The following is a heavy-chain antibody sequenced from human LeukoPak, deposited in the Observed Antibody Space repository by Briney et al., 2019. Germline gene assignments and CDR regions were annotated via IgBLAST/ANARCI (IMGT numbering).Heavy chain of an antibody. CDR2: XSSSSSYI. V-gene: IGHV3-21*01. Sequence: GGSLRLSCAASGFTFSSYSMNWVRQAPGKGLEXVXXXSSSSSYIYYADSVKGRFTISRDNAKNSLYLQMNSLRAEDTAVYYCAGALEGYSYGTTFDYWGQGTLVTVSS. CDR1: GFTFSSYS. D-gene: IGHD5-18*01. CDR3: AGALEGYSYGTTFDY. J-gene: IGHJ4*02.